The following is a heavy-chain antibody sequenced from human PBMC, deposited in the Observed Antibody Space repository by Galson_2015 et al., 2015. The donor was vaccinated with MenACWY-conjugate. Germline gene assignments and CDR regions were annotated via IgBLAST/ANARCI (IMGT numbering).Heavy chain of an antibody. CDR2: IKYDGSEQ. CDR3: VRPIMTFAAVRSLDY. J-gene: IGHJ4*02. CDR1: GFPFGTYW. D-gene: IGHD3-10*01. V-gene: IGHV3-7*01. Sequence: SLRLSCAASGFPFGTYWMTWVRQAPGKGLEWVANIKYDGSEQYYGDSVRGRLIISRDNANNSLFLQMNSLRPGDTAVYYCVRPIMTFAAVRSLDYWGQGTVVTVSS.